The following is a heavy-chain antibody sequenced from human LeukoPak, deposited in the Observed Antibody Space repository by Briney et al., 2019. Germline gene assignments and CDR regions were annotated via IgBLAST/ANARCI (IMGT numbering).Heavy chain of an antibody. CDR1: GFTFSSYW. CDR2: IKHDGSEK. Sequence: GGSLRLSYAASGFTFSSYWMNWVRQAPGKGLEWVANIKHDGSEKYYVDSVKGQFTISRDNAKNSLYLQMNSLSVEDTAVYYCAREKFDYWGQGTLVTVSS. V-gene: IGHV3-7*01. J-gene: IGHJ4*02. CDR3: AREKFDY.